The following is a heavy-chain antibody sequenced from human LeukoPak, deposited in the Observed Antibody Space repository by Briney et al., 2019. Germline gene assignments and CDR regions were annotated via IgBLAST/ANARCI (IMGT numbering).Heavy chain of an antibody. CDR2: ISSSSSYI. D-gene: IGHD2-2*01. J-gene: IGHJ4*02. CDR1: GFTFSSYS. Sequence: GGSLRLSCAASGFTFSSYSMNWVRQAPGKGLEWVSSISSSSSYIYYADSVKGRFTISRDNAKNSLYLQMNSLRAEDTAVYYCARASPYCSSTSCYLDYWGQGTLVTVSS. CDR3: ARASPYCSSTSCYLDY. V-gene: IGHV3-21*01.